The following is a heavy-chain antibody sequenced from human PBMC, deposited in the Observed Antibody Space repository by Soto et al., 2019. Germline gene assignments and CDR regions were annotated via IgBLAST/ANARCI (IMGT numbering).Heavy chain of an antibody. CDR1: GDSVTISDYY. D-gene: IGHD3-22*01. Sequence: QLQLQESGPGLVKPSETLSLTCTVSGDSVTISDYYWGWIRQPPGKGLEWIGSIHYSGSTYYNPSLKSPVPISRDTSKKQFSLKLTSVTAADAAVYYCAAHDSGGYYAEYWGQGTLVTVSA. J-gene: IGHJ4*02. V-gene: IGHV4-39*01. CDR2: IHYSGST. CDR3: AAHDSGGYYAEY.